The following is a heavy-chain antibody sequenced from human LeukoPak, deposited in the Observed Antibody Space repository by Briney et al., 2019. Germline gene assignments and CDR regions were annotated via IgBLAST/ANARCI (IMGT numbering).Heavy chain of an antibody. D-gene: IGHD3-22*01. V-gene: IGHV4-39*07. CDR1: GGFISSSSYY. CDR3: ARGPYSYDSSGAFDI. J-gene: IGHJ3*02. Sequence: SETLSLTCTVSGGFISSSSYYWGWIRQPPGKGLEWIGSIYYSGSTNYNPSLKSRVTISVDTSKKQFSLKLSSVTAADTAVYFCARGPYSYDSSGAFDIWGQGTMVTVSS. CDR2: IYYSGST.